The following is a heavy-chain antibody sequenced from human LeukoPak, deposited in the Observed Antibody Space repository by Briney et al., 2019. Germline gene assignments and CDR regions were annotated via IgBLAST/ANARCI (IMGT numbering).Heavy chain of an antibody. D-gene: IGHD6-13*01. J-gene: IGHJ5*02. V-gene: IGHV3-23*01. CDR2: ISGSGGST. CDR1: GFTFSSYA. Sequence: GGSLRLSCAASGFTFSSYAMSWVRQAPGKGLEWVSAISGSGGSTYYADSVEGRFTISRDNSKNTLYLQMNSLRAEDMAVYYCAKVGGKIAASGNWFDPWGQGTLVTVSS. CDR3: AKVGGKIAASGNWFDP.